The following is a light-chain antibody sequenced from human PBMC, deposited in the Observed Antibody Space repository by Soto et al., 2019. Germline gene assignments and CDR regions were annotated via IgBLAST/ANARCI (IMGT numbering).Light chain of an antibody. V-gene: IGLV3-9*01. CDR3: HVRDSSTVV. CDR2: RDV. Sequence: SYELTQPLSVSVALGQTASITCGGNNIGSKSVHWYQQKPGQAPVLVIYRDVNRPSGIPERFSGSNSGNTATLTISRAQAGDEADYYCHVRDSSTVVFGGGTKLTVL. CDR1: NIGSKS. J-gene: IGLJ2*01.